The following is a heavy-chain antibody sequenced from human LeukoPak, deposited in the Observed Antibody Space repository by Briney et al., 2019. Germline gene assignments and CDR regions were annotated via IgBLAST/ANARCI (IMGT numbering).Heavy chain of an antibody. J-gene: IGHJ4*02. CDR1: GGSISSYY. CDR2: IYYSGST. Sequence: SETLSLTSTVSGGSISSYYWSWIRQPPGKRLEWIGYIYYSGSTNYNPSLKSRVTISVDRSKNQFSLKLSSVTAADTAVYYFARDRNGYYYWGQGTLVTVSS. D-gene: IGHD3-3*01. CDR3: ARDRNGYYY. V-gene: IGHV4-59*01.